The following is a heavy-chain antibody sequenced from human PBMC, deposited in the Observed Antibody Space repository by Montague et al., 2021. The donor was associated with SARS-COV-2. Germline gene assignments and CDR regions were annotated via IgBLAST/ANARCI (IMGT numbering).Heavy chain of an antibody. CDR3: ARGGGYYNYGLDV. CDR2: NKRGST. Sequence: NKRGSTDYSPSLKSRVTISLDTSKNQFSRKVTSVTAADTAVYYCARGGGYYNYGLDVWGPGTTVTVSS. V-gene: IGHV4-59*09. J-gene: IGHJ6*02. D-gene: IGHD3-22*01.